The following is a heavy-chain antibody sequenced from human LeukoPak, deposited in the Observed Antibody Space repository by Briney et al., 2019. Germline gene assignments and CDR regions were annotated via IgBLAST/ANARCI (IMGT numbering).Heavy chain of an antibody. Sequence: GASVKVSCKASGYTFTSYDINWVRQATGLGLEWMGWMNPNSGNTGYAQKFQGRVTMTRNTSISTAYMELSSLRSEDTAVYYCARGSTMVRGDIRYWGQGTLVTVSS. J-gene: IGHJ4*02. CDR1: GYTFTSYD. V-gene: IGHV1-8*01. CDR2: MNPNSGNT. D-gene: IGHD3-10*01. CDR3: ARGSTMVRGDIRY.